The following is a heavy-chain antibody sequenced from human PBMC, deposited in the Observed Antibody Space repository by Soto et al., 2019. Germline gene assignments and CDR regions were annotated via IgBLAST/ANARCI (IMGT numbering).Heavy chain of an antibody. Sequence: QVQLVQSGAEVKKPGASVKVSCKASGYTFTSYAMHWVRQAPGQRLEWMGWINAGNGNTKYSQKFQGRVTITRDTAASHAYMELSRLRSEDRAVYYCAGGFGWSGSEQYNWFDPWGQGTLVTVSS. D-gene: IGHD3-3*01. J-gene: IGHJ5*02. CDR3: AGGFGWSGSEQYNWFDP. V-gene: IGHV1-3*01. CDR1: GYTFTSYA. CDR2: INAGNGNT.